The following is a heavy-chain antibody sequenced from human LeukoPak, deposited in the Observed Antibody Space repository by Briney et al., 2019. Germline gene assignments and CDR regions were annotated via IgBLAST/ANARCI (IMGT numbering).Heavy chain of an antibody. D-gene: IGHD6-13*01. CDR2: MNPNSGNT. J-gene: IGHJ4*02. CDR3: ARGRLAAAGINY. V-gene: IGHV1-8*02. Sequence: ASVKVSCKASGYTFTSYDINWVRQATGQGLEWVGWMNPNSGNTGYAQKFQGRVTMTRNTSISTAYMELNSLRSEDTAVYYCARGRLAAAGINYWGQGTLVTVSS. CDR1: GYTFTSYD.